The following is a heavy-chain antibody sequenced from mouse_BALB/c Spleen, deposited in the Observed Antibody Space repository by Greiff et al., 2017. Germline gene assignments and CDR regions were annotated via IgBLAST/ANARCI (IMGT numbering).Heavy chain of an antibody. J-gene: IGHJ4*01. D-gene: IGHD1-1*01. Sequence: QVQLKQSGPELVRPGASVKMSCKASGYTFTSYWMHWVKQRPGQGLEWIGMIDPSDSETRLNQKFKDKATLTVDKSSSTAYMQLSSPTSEDSAVYYCARSSYYGSHAMDYWGQGTSVTVSS. CDR2: IDPSDSET. CDR3: ARSSYYGSHAMDY. CDR1: GYTFTSYW. V-gene: IGHV1S127*01.